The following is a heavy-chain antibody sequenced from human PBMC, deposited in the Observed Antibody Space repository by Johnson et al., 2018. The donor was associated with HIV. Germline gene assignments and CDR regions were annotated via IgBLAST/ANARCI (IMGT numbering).Heavy chain of an antibody. V-gene: IGHV3-74*02. CDR2: INSDGSST. D-gene: IGHD2-21*02. Sequence: VQLVESGGGLVQPGGSLRLSCAASGFTFSSYWMHWVRQAPGKGLVWVSRINSDGSSTSYADSVKGRFTISRDNAKNTLYLQMNSLRAEDTAVYYCAKCDGGDCYYDAFDIWGQGTMVTVSS. CDR1: GFTFSSYW. J-gene: IGHJ3*02. CDR3: AKCDGGDCYYDAFDI.